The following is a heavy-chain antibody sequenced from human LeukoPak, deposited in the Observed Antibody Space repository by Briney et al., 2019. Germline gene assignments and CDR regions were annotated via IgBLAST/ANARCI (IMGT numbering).Heavy chain of an antibody. CDR1: GFTFSSYA. D-gene: IGHD1-1*01. CDR2: ISGSGGST. V-gene: IGHV3-23*01. J-gene: IGHJ6*02. CDR3: AKGPAPEVPLYYYGMDV. Sequence: PGGSLRLSCAASGFTFSSYAMSWVRQAPGKGLEWVSAISGSGGSTYYADSVKGRFTISRDNSKNTLYLQMNSLRAEDTAVYYCAKGPAPEVPLYYYGMDVWGQGTTVTVSS.